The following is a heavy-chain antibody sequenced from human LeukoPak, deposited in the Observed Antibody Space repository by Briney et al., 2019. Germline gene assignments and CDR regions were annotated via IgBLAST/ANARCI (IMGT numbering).Heavy chain of an antibody. V-gene: IGHV4-59*12. CDR2: IYYSGST. Sequence: SETLSLTCTVSGGSISSYYWSWIRQPPGKGLEWIGYIYYSGSTNYNPSLKSRVTISVDTSKNQFSLKLSSVTAADTAVYYCARGGKGRNYYYYYGMDVWGQGTTVTVSS. CDR1: GGSISSYY. CDR3: ARGGKGRNYYYYYGMDV. J-gene: IGHJ6*02.